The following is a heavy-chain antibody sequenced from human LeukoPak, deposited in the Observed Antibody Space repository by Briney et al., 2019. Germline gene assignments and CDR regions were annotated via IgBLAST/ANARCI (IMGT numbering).Heavy chain of an antibody. J-gene: IGHJ3*02. CDR3: AKSNGYGLIDI. D-gene: IGHD3-22*01. Sequence: TPSETLSLTCTVSSGSISTSNYYWGWVRQPPGKALEWIGNIFYSGSTYYSPSLKSRVTISLDTSRNQFSLKLNSVTAADTSVYYCAKSNGYGLIDIGGQETMVTVSS. V-gene: IGHV4-39*07. CDR2: IFYSGST. CDR1: SGSISTSNYY.